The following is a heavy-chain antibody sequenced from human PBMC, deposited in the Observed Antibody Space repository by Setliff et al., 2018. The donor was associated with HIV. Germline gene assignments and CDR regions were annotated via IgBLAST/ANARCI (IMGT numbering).Heavy chain of an antibody. Sequence: SATLSLTCIISDGSISNYYWSWIRQPPGRGLEWIGYINYSGTTNYNPSLKSRVTISVDTSKNQFSLNLSSVTAADTAVYYCATAPQRCTRGVCSFLSLNHWGQGTLVTVSS. J-gene: IGHJ5*02. CDR2: INYSGTT. CDR1: DGSISNYY. CDR3: ATAPQRCTRGVCSFLSLNH. V-gene: IGHV4-59*08. D-gene: IGHD2-8*02.